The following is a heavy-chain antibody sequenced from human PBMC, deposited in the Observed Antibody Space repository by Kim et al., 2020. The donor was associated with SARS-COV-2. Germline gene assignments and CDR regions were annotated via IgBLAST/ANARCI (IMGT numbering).Heavy chain of an antibody. CDR2: ISTNGDTT. V-gene: IGHV3-64*01. D-gene: IGHD5-18*01. Sequence: GGSLRLSCAASGFIFSAAGMHWVRQAPGKGLEYVAAISTNGDTTYYGKSVKGRFTISRDDSKNTLYLQMGSLRAEDTAVYFCVRVRYNSGSYYFDYWGQGTLVTVSS. CDR3: VRVRYNSGSYYFDY. CDR1: GFIFSAAG. J-gene: IGHJ4*02.